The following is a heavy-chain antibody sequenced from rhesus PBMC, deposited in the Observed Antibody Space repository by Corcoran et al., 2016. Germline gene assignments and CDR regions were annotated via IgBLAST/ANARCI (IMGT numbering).Heavy chain of an antibody. CDR3: GKSVAAGVDF. V-gene: IGHV4-80*01. J-gene: IGHJ4*01. D-gene: IGHD6-31*01. CDR2: VNGDSGSA. CDR1: SGSSTNHY. Sequence: QVQLQESGPGLVKPSETLSLTCGVSSGSSTNHYWNWIRQPPGKGLEWIGGVNGDSGSANTNPSLKSRVTISKDASKNQFSLKLNSLTAADTAVYYCGKSVAAGVDFLGQGVLVIVSS.